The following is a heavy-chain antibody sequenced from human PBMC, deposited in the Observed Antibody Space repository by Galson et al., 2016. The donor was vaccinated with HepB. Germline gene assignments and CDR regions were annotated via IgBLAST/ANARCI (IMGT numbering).Heavy chain of an antibody. CDR1: EFTFSSYV. CDR2: LSGNGGST. J-gene: IGHJ6*02. D-gene: IGHD3-3*01. CDR3: AKEGTIFGAVPYGMDV. Sequence: SLRLSCAASEFTFSSYVMSWVRQAPGKGLEWVSTLSGNGGSTYYADSVKGRFTISRDNSKNTLYLQINSLRAEDTAVYYCAKEGTIFGAVPYGMDVWGQGTTVTVSS. V-gene: IGHV3-23*01.